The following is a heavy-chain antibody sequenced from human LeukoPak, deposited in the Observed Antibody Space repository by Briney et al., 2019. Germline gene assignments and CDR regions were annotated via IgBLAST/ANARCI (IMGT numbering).Heavy chain of an antibody. Sequence: GGSLRLSCAASGFTLSTYGMQWVRQAPGKGLEWVAFIWYDGSNKYYEDSVKGRFTISRDNSKNTLYLQMNSLRVEDTAVYYCARGSRYDSSGYYYLGQGTLVTVSS. D-gene: IGHD3-22*01. CDR1: GFTLSTYG. V-gene: IGHV3-33*01. CDR2: IWYDGSNK. CDR3: ARGSRYDSSGYYY. J-gene: IGHJ4*02.